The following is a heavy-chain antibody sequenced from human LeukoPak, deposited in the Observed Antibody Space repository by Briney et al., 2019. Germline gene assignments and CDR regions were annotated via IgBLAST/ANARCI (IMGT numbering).Heavy chain of an antibody. J-gene: IGHJ6*02. CDR3: ARGSTTGMPGYYYGMDV. D-gene: IGHD1-1*01. V-gene: IGHV3-11*05. CDR2: ISSSSSYT. CDR1: GFTFSDYY. Sequence: GGSLRLSCAASGFTFSDYYMSWIRQAPGKGLEWVSYISSSSSYTNYADSVKGRFTISRDNAKNSLYLQMDSLRAEDTAVYYCARGSTTGMPGYYYGMDVWGQGTTVTVSS.